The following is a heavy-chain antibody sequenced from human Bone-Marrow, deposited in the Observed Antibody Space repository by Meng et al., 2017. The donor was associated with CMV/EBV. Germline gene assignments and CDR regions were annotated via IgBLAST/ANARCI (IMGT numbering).Heavy chain of an antibody. D-gene: IGHD3-3*01. Sequence: SETLSLTCAVYGGSFSGYYWSWIRQPPGKGLEWIGYIYYSGSTNYNPSLKSRVTISVDTSKNQFSLKLSSVTAADTAVYYCARGLRYDFWSGSAYFDYWGQGTLVTSPQ. J-gene: IGHJ4*02. CDR3: ARGLRYDFWSGSAYFDY. CDR1: GGSFSGYY. CDR2: IYYSGST. V-gene: IGHV4-59*01.